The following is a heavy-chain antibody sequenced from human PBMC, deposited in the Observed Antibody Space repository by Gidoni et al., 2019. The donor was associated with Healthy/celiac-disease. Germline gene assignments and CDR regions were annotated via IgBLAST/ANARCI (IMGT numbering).Heavy chain of an antibody. V-gene: IGHV3-23*01. Sequence: EVQLLESGGGLVQPGGSLRLSCAASGFTFSSYAMSWVRQAPGKWLEWVSAISGSGGSTYYADSVKGRFTISRDNSKNTLYLQMNSLRAEDTAVYYCAKGLILEWLSENNYYYYGMDVWGQGTTVTVSS. D-gene: IGHD3-3*01. J-gene: IGHJ6*02. CDR2: ISGSGGST. CDR1: GFTFSSYA. CDR3: AKGLILEWLSENNYYYYGMDV.